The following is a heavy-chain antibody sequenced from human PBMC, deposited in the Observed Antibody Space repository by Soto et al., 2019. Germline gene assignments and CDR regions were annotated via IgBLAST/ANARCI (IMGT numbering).Heavy chain of an antibody. CDR2: ISWNGGRT. CDR3: ANGWVGEGLEYFYGVDV. CDR1: GLTFDDHA. J-gene: IGHJ6*02. V-gene: IGHV3-9*01. Sequence: PGGSLRLSCAASGLTFDDHAMHWVRQAPGKGLEWVSGISWNGGRTAYADSVKGRFTISKDNAKNSLYLQMNNLRVEDTALYYCANGWVGEGLEYFYGVDVWGHGTTVTVSS. D-gene: IGHD4-17*01.